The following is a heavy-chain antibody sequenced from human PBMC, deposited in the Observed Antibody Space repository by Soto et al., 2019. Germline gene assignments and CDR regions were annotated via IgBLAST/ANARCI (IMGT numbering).Heavy chain of an antibody. J-gene: IGHJ4*02. Sequence: SETLSLTCAVSGGPISSSNWWSWVRQPPGKGLEWIGEIYHSGSTNYNPSLKSRVTISVDKSKNQFSLKLGSVTAADTAVYYCSGTKEARYGSFDECGQGTLVPVSS. V-gene: IGHV4-4*02. CDR2: IYHSGST. CDR1: GGPISSSNW. CDR3: SGTKEARYGSFDE. D-gene: IGHD3-10*01.